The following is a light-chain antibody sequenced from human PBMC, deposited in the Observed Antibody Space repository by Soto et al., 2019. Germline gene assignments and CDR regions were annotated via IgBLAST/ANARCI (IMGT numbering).Light chain of an antibody. J-gene: IGLJ1*01. CDR1: SSDVRVYKY. V-gene: IGLV2-11*01. CDR3: CSYAGDYTFV. Sequence: QSALIQPRSVSGSPGQSVTISCTGTSSDVRVYKYVSWYRQLPGKAPQLMIYDVITRPSGVPDRFSGSKSGNTASLTISGLQADDEADYYCCSYAGDYTFVFGTGTKLTVL. CDR2: DVI.